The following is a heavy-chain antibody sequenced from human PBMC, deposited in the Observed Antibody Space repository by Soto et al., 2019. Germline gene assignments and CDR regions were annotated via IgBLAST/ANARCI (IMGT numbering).Heavy chain of an antibody. CDR3: AREGILGLFDAYHL. J-gene: IGHJ3*01. D-gene: IGHD3-3*01. CDR2: ISTHNGNT. V-gene: IGHV1-18*04. CDR1: VFTSSG. Sequence: QDQLVQSGAEVKKPGASVKVSCKASVFTSSGISWVRQAPGQRLEWMGWISTHNGNTIYAQKFQGRVIMTMDTATTTVYMELRSLRPDDTAVYLCAREGILGLFDAYHLWGQGTMVTVSS.